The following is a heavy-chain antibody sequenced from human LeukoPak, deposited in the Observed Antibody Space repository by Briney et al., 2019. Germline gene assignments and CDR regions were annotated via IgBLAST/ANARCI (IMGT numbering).Heavy chain of an antibody. D-gene: IGHD6-19*01. CDR2: IYSGGST. J-gene: IGHJ4*02. CDR3: ARGAAGRCFDY. Sequence: GGSLTLSCAPSLFTSSGNYLSTVCQAPGKGLEWVSVIYSGGSTYYADSVKGRFTISRDNSKNTLYLQMNSLRAEDTAVYYCARGAAGRCFDYWGQGTLVTVSS. CDR1: LFTSSGNY. V-gene: IGHV3-66*01.